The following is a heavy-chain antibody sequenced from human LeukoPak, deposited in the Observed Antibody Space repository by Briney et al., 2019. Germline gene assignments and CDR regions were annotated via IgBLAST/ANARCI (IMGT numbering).Heavy chain of an antibody. CDR3: AGGGRYFDWLLYSSTYYYGMDV. V-gene: IGHV3-21*01. D-gene: IGHD3-9*01. CDR1: GFTFGSYS. J-gene: IGHJ6*04. Sequence: GGSLRLSCAASGFTFGSYSMNWVRQAPGKGLEWVSSISSSSSYIYYADSVKGRFTISRDNAKNSLYLQMNSLRAEDTAVYYCAGGGRYFDWLLYSSTYYYGMDVWGKGTTVTVSS. CDR2: ISSSSSYI.